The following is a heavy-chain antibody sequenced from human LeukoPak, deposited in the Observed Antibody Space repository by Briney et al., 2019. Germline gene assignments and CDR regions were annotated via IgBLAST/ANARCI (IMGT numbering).Heavy chain of an antibody. V-gene: IGHV1-2*02. J-gene: IGHJ5*02. CDR2: INPNSGGT. CDR3: AREGSGSYNWFDP. CDR1: GYTFTGYY. Sequence: ASVKVSCKASGYTFTGYYMHWVRQAPGQGLEWMGWINPNSGGTNYAQKFQGRVTMTRDTSISTAYMELSSPRSEDTAVYYCAREGSGSYNWFDPWGQGTLVTVSS. D-gene: IGHD1-26*01.